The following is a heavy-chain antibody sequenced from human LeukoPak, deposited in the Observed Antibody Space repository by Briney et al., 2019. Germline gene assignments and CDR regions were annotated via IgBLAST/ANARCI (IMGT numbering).Heavy chain of an antibody. Sequence: GGSLRLSCAASGFTVSSNYMSWVRQAPGKGLEWVSVIYSGGNTYYADSVKGRFTVSRDNSKNTLYLQMNSLRAEDTAVYYCATSEWKLHSDYWGQGTLVTVSS. CDR2: IYSGGNT. J-gene: IGHJ4*02. CDR3: ATSEWKLHSDY. D-gene: IGHD1-7*01. CDR1: GFTVSSNY. V-gene: IGHV3-53*01.